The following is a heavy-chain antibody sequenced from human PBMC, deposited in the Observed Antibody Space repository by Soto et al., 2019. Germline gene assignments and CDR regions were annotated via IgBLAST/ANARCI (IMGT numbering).Heavy chain of an antibody. CDR2: VYYSGTT. Sequence: PSETLSLTCTVSGGSIDSGDYYWSWIRQPPVKGLEWIGDVYYSGTTNYNPFLKSRVTLALDKSKNQFSLKMNSVTAADTAVYYCARAVIAPPKCFDPWGEGALVPVSS. CDR3: ARAVIAPPKCFDP. D-gene: IGHD2-21*01. J-gene: IGHJ5*02. V-gene: IGHV4-61*08. CDR1: GGSIDSGDYY.